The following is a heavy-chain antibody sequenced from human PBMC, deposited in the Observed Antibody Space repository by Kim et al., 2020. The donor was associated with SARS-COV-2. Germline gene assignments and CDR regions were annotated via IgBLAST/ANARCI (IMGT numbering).Heavy chain of an antibody. Sequence: SETLSLTCTVSGGSISSSSYYWGWIRQPPGKGLEWIGSIYYSGSTYYNPSLKSRVTISVDTSKNQFSLKLSSVTAADTAVYYCASPEGVTNYFDYWGQGTLVTVSS. CDR2: IYYSGST. D-gene: IGHD1-26*01. V-gene: IGHV4-39*01. CDR1: GGSISSSSYY. CDR3: ASPEGVTNYFDY. J-gene: IGHJ4*02.